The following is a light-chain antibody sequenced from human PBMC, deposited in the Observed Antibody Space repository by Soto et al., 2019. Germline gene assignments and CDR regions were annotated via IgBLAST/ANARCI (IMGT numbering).Light chain of an antibody. Sequence: EIVLTQSPGTLSLSPGERATLSCRASQSVSSSYLAWYQQKPGQAPRLLIYGASSRATGIPDRFSGSGYGTDFTLTIRSMEHDDFAVYYCQPYGSSPLTFGGGTKVEIK. J-gene: IGKJ4*01. CDR3: QPYGSSPLT. V-gene: IGKV3-20*01. CDR1: QSVSSSY. CDR2: GAS.